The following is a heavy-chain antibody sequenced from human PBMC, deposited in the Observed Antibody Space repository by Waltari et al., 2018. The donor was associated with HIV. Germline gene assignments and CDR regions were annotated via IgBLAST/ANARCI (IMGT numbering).Heavy chain of an antibody. CDR1: GVPLTSKNYY. V-gene: IGHV4-39*01. CDR3: ARHSGPYVHFFDL. Sequence: QLQESGPVLVKPSETLSLSCSVSGVPLTSKNYYWGWVLQSPGKRLDWIASVYYGGKTYNNPSLKSRLSLSLDTSKNRLSLNVTSVTAADTAVYYCARHSGPYVHFFDLWGRGTLVTVTS. D-gene: IGHD3-16*01. CDR2: VYYGGKT. J-gene: IGHJ2*01.